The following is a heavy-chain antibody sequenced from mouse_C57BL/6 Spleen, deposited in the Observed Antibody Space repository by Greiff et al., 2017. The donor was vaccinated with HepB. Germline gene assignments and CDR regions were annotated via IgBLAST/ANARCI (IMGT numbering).Heavy chain of an antibody. CDR3: ARDASIYYGYGGGAMDY. J-gene: IGHJ4*01. CDR2: SRNKANDYTT. D-gene: IGHD2-2*01. Sequence: EVKLVESGGGLVQSGRSLRLSCATSGFTFSDFYMEWVRQAPGKGLEWIAASRNKANDYTTEYSASVKGRFIVSRDTSQSILYLQMNALRAEDTAIYYCARDASIYYGYGGGAMDYWGQGTSVTVSS. V-gene: IGHV7-1*01. CDR1: GFTFSDFY.